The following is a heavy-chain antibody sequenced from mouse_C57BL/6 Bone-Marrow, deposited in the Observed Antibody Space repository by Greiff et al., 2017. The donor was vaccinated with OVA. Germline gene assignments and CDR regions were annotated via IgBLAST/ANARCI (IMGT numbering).Heavy chain of an antibody. J-gene: IGHJ4*01. CDR1: GYTFTSYW. Sequence: QVQLQQSGAELVKPGASVKLSCKASGYTFTSYWMHWVKQRPGQGLEWIGMIHPNSGSTNYNEKFKSKATLTVDKSSSTAYMQLSSLTSEDSAVYYCARGPHYYGSSYYAMDYWGQGTSVTVSS. CDR3: ARGPHYYGSSYYAMDY. D-gene: IGHD1-1*01. CDR2: IHPNSGST. V-gene: IGHV1-64*01.